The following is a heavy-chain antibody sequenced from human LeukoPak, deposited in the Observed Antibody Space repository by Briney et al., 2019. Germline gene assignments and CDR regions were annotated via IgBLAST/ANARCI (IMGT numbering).Heavy chain of an antibody. CDR3: ARGARAIAVAGL. J-gene: IGHJ4*02. D-gene: IGHD6-19*01. CDR1: GGSFSGYY. CDR2: INHSGST. Sequence: SSETLSLTCAVYGGSFSGYYWNWIRQPPGTGLDYIGEINHSGSTNYNPSLRSRVTISVDTSKNQFSLKLSSVTAADTAVYYCARGARAIAVAGLWGQGTLVTVSS. V-gene: IGHV4-34*01.